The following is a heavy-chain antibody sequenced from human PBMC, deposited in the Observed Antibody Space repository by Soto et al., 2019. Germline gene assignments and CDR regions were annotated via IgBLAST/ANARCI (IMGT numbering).Heavy chain of an antibody. CDR2: IYYSGST. CDR3: ARMVSGLVAWFDP. Sequence: PSETLSLTCTVSCGSISSYYWSWIRQPPGKGLEWIGYIYYSGSTNYNPSLKSRVTISVDTSKNQFSLKLSSVTAADTAVYYCARMVSGLVAWFDPWGQGTLVTVSS. J-gene: IGHJ5*02. V-gene: IGHV4-59*01. D-gene: IGHD1-26*01. CDR1: CGSISSYY.